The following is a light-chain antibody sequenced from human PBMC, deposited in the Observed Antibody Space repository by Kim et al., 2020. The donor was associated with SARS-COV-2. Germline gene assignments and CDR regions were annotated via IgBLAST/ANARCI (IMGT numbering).Light chain of an antibody. V-gene: IGKV3-20*01. Sequence: EIVLTQSPGTLSLSPVERATLSCRARQSVSSNYLAWYQQKPGQAPRLLIYGASSRATGIPDRFSGSGSGTDFTLTITRLEPEDFAVYYCQQYSSSPATFGQGTKLEI. CDR2: GAS. CDR3: QQYSSSPAT. J-gene: IGKJ1*01. CDR1: QSVSSNY.